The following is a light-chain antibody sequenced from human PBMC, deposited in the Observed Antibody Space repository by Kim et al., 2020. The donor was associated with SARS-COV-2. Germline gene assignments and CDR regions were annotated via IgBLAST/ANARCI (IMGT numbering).Light chain of an antibody. J-gene: IGLJ3*02. Sequence: KRVTSSCSARGSNIVSNTEDWYQQLPGTAPKLLIYSNNQRPSGVPDRFSGSKSGTSASLAISGLQSEDEADYYCAAWDDSLYGRVFGGGTQLTVL. V-gene: IGLV1-44*01. CDR2: SNN. CDR1: GSNIVSNT. CDR3: AAWDDSLYGRV.